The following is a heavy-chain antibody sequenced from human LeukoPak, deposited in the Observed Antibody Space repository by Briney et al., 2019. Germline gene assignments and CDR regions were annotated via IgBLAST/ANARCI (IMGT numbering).Heavy chain of an antibody. D-gene: IGHD6-19*01. CDR3: ARDQQQWLGPFDY. CDR1: GDSISSYL. J-gene: IGHJ4*02. Sequence: PSETLSLTCTVSGDSISSYLWSWIRQPAGKGLEWVGRIDTSGSTSYNPSLKSRLTMSIDMSKNQVSLKLSSVTAADTAVYYCARDQQQWLGPFDYWGQGTLVTVSS. V-gene: IGHV4-4*07. CDR2: IDTSGST.